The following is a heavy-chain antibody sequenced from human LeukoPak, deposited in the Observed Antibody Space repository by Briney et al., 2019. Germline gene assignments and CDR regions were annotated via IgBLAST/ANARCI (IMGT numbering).Heavy chain of an antibody. J-gene: IGHJ5*02. V-gene: IGHV4-59*01. D-gene: IGHD3-10*01. CDR3: ARVYSYGSGSLPWFDP. CDR1: GGSISNYY. CDR2: IYYSGNT. Sequence: SETLSLTCTVSGGSISNYYWNWIRQPPGKGLEWIGYIYYSGNTNYNPSLKSRVTISGDTSKNQFSLKLTSVTAADTAVYYCARVYSYGSGSLPWFDPWGQGTLVTVSS.